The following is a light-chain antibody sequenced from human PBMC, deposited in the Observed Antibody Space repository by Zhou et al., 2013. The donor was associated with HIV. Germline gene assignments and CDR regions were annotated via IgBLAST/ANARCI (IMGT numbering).Light chain of an antibody. CDR3: QHYVTSPIT. CDR2: GAS. CDR1: QSVSSNY. Sequence: EIVLTQSPGTLSLSPGERATLSCRASQSVSSNYLAWYQQKPGQAPRLLIYGASSRATGIPDRFSGSGSGTDFTLTISRLEPEDYAVYYCQHYVTSPITFGQGHDWG. V-gene: IGKV3-20*01. J-gene: IGKJ5*01.